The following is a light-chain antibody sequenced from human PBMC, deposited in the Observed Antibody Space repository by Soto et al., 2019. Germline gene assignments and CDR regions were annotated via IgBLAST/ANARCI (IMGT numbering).Light chain of an antibody. CDR1: SSDVGAYNY. J-gene: IGLJ3*02. Sequence: QSALTQPRSVSGSPGQSVTISCTGNSSDVGAYNYVSWYQHHPGKAPKVMIYDVSERPSGVPDRFSGSKSDNKASLTIPGLQAEDEADYYCCSYAGSYSWVFGGGTKLTVL. CDR3: CSYAGSYSWV. V-gene: IGLV2-11*01. CDR2: DVS.